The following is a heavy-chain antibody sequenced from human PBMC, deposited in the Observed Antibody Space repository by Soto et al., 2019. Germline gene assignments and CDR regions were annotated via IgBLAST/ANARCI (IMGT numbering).Heavy chain of an antibody. D-gene: IGHD6-6*01. CDR2: ISGSGGST. CDR3: AKEGQLVLYRKDAFDI. CDR1: GFTFSSYA. Sequence: EVQLLESGGGLVQPGGSLRLSCAASGFTFSSYAMSWVRQAPGKGLEWVSAISGSGGSTYYADSVKGRFTISRDNSKNTLYLQMNSLRAEDTAVYYCAKEGQLVLYRKDAFDIWGQGTIVTVSS. V-gene: IGHV3-23*01. J-gene: IGHJ3*02.